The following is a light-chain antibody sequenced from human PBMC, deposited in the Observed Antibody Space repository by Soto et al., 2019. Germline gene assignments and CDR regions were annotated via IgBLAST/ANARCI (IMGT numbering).Light chain of an antibody. V-gene: IGKV3-20*01. CDR3: QQYGSSSTWT. CDR2: AAS. J-gene: IGKJ1*01. Sequence: EIVLTQSPGTLSLSPGERATLSCRASQSVSSAYLAWYQHKPGQPPTLLIYAASSRVTGIPDRFSGSGSGTDFTLTIRRLEPEYFAVYYCQQYGSSSTWTFGQGTKVEIK. CDR1: QSVSSAY.